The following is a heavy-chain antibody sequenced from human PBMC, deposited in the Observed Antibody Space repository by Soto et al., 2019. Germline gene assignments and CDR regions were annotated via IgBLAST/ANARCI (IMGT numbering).Heavy chain of an antibody. V-gene: IGHV2-5*02. CDR3: ARSGWYGKYDY. CDR1: GFSLSTSGVG. J-gene: IGHJ4*02. CDR2: IYWDDDK. Sequence: QITLKESGPPLVKSTQTLTLTCTFSGFSLSTSGVGVGWIRQPPGKALDWLALIYWDDDKSYSPSLKSRLTITKDTSKNQVVLTITNMDPVDTATYYCARSGWYGKYDYWGQGTLVTVSS. D-gene: IGHD6-19*01.